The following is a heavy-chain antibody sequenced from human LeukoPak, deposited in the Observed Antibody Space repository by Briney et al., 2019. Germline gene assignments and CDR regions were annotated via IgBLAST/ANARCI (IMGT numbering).Heavy chain of an antibody. CDR1: GGSFSGYS. CDR2: INHSGST. CDR3: ATILLGDCSGGSCAGSWFDP. D-gene: IGHD2-15*01. Sequence: SETLSLTCAVSGGSFSGYSWSWIRQPPGKGLEWTGEINHSGSTNYNPPLMRRVTISVDTSKNQFSLKLMPVTAAATAVYYCATILLGDCSGGSCAGSWFDPWGQGTLVTVSS. V-gene: IGHV4-34*01. J-gene: IGHJ5*02.